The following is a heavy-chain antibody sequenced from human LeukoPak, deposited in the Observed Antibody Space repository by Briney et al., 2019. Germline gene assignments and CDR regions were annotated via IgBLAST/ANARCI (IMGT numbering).Heavy chain of an antibody. CDR2: INPRGGST. CDR3: ARVKSYYYDTSDKDAFDI. D-gene: IGHD3-22*01. Sequence: ASVKVSCKASGYTFTSHFMHWVRQDPGQGLEWMGIINPRGGSTSYTQKFQGRVTMTRDTSTSTVYMELSSLRSEDTAVYCCARVKSYYYDTSDKDAFDIWGQGTMVTVSS. V-gene: IGHV1-46*01. J-gene: IGHJ3*02. CDR1: GYTFTSHF.